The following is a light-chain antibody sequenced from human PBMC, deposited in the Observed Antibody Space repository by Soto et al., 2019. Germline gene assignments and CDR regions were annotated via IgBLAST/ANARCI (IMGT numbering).Light chain of an antibody. J-gene: IGLJ1*01. CDR1: SSDVGTYGF. CDR2: EAS. Sequence: VQSITISCTGTSSDVGTYGFVSWYQQTPGKAPKVLIYEASKRPSGVSSRFSGSKSGNTASLTISGLEAEDEADYYCCSYAAEGVFGTGTKVTVL. V-gene: IGLV2-23*01. CDR3: CSYAAEGV.